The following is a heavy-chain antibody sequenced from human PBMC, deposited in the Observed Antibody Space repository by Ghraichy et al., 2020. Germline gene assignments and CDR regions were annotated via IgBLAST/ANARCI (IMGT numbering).Heavy chain of an antibody. J-gene: IGHJ4*02. Sequence: SVKVSCKASGGTFSSYAISWVRQAPGQGLEWMGGIIPIFGTANYAQKFQGRVTITADESTSTVYMELSSLRSEDTAVYYCARGSGDLRYSSGWYRGEWGQGTLVTVSS. CDR2: IIPIFGTA. CDR3: ARGSGDLRYSSGWYRGE. CDR1: GGTFSSYA. V-gene: IGHV1-69*13. D-gene: IGHD6-19*01.